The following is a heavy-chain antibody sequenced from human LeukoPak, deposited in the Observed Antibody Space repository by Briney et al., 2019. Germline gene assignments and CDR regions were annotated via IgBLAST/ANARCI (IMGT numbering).Heavy chain of an antibody. CDR1: GFTFSSYG. Sequence: PGRSLRLSCAASGFTFSSYGMNWVRQAPGKGLEWVSYISSSGSTIYYADSVKGRFTISRDNAKNSLYLQMNSLRAEDTAVYYCARDRLLEDRHYYSYYYMDVWGKGTTVTVSS. CDR3: ARDRLLEDRHYYSYYYMDV. D-gene: IGHD1-1*01. V-gene: IGHV3-48*04. CDR2: ISSSGSTI. J-gene: IGHJ6*03.